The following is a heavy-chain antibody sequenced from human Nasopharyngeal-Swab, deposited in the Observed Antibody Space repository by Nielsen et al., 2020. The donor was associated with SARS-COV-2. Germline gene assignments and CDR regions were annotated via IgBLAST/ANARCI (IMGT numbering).Heavy chain of an antibody. D-gene: IGHD3-22*01. J-gene: IGHJ6*02. V-gene: IGHV1-18*01. CDR1: GYTFTSYG. CDR2: ISAYNGNT. CDR3: ARELDRTVSGYYYAYYYYGMGV. Sequence: ASVKVSCKASGYTFTSYGISWVRQAPGQGLEWMGWISAYNGNTNYAQKLQGRVTMTTDTSTSTAYMELRSLRSDDTAVYYCARELDRTVSGYYYAYYYYGMGVWGQGTTVTVSS.